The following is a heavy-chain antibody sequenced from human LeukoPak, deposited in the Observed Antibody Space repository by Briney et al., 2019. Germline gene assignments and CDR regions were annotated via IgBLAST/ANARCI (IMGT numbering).Heavy chain of an antibody. CDR2: ISSSSSYI. V-gene: IGHV3-21*01. J-gene: IGHJ4*02. D-gene: IGHD5-12*01. CDR1: GFTFSSYS. Sequence: GGSLRLSCAASGFTFSSYSMNWVRQAPGKGLEWVSSISSSSSYIYYADSVKGRFTISRDNAKNSLYLQMNSLRAEDTAVYYCARSAYSGYDSTKLYYFDYWGQGTLVTVSS. CDR3: ARSAYSGYDSTKLYYFDY.